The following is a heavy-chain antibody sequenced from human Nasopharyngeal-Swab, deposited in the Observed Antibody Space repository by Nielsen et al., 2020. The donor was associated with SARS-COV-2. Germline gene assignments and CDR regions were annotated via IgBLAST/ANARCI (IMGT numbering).Heavy chain of an antibody. CDR2: ISGSGGTK. J-gene: IGHJ4*02. CDR3: AKLVGAVAGHFDY. CDR1: GFTFSSYS. Sequence: GGSLRLSCAASGFTFSSYSLNWVRQAPGKGLEWVSYISGSGGTKYYADSVKGRFTISRDNAKNTLYLQMNSLRAEDTAVYYCAKLVGAVAGHFDYWGQGTLVTVSS. D-gene: IGHD6-19*01. V-gene: IGHV3-48*04.